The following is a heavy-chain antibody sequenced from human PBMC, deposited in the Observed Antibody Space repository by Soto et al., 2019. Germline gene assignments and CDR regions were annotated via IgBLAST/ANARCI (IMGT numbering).Heavy chain of an antibody. CDR3: AKRAYCGGDCFAFDV. D-gene: IGHD2-21*02. CDR2: FMPLFVTA. Sequence: QVQLVQSGAEVKKPGSSVRVSCKASGGINWVRQAPGHGLEWMGGFMPLFVTADYAQRFQGRVTITADELTTTSYMELRSLRSEDTAVYYCAKRAYCGGDCFAFDVWGQGTSVTVSS. CDR1: GG. V-gene: IGHV1-69*01. J-gene: IGHJ3*01.